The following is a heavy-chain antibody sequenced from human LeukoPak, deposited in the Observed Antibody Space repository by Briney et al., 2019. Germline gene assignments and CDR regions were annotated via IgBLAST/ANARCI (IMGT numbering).Heavy chain of an antibody. CDR3: ARDPGYSYGSHSYFDY. CDR2: IIPIFGTT. Sequence: SVKVSCKASGGTFSNYAISWVRQAPGQGLEWMGGIIPIFGTTKYAQKFQGRVTITADESTSTAYMELSSLRSEDTAVYYCARDPGYSYGSHSYFDYWGQGTLVTVSS. V-gene: IGHV1-69*13. D-gene: IGHD5-18*01. CDR1: GGTFSNYA. J-gene: IGHJ4*02.